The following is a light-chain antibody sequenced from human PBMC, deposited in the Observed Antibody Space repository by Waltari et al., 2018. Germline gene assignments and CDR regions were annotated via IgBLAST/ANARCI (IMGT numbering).Light chain of an antibody. Sequence: QLVVTQSPSASASLGASVKLTCTLSSAHSPYAIAWHQRQPEKGLRYLLKLNADGSHTKGAGIPDRFSGSSSGAERYLTISSLQSEDEADYYCQTWSIGLVFGGGTKLTVL. CDR1: SAHSPYA. J-gene: IGLJ2*01. V-gene: IGLV4-69*01. CDR2: LNADGSH. CDR3: QTWSIGLV.